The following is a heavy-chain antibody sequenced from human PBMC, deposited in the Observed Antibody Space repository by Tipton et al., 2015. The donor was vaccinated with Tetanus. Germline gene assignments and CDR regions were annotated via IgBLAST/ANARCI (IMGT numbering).Heavy chain of an antibody. CDR1: GYTFNTFG. CDR3: ARVPTNPLAVDRPTDY. D-gene: IGHD6-19*01. J-gene: IGHJ4*02. V-gene: IGHV1-18*01. Sequence: QLVQSGAEVKEPGASVTVSCKASGYTFNTFGISWVRQAPGQGLEWMGWISVYNGNTNYAQTVQGRVIMTTDTPTSTAYMELRSLRSDDTAVYYCARVPTNPLAVDRPTDYWGQGTLVTVSS. CDR2: ISVYNGNT.